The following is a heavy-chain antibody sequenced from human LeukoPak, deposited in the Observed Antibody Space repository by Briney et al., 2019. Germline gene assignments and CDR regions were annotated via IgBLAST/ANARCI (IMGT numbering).Heavy chain of an antibody. Sequence: PSETLSLTCDVYGGSFSAYYWSWIRQPPGKGLEWIGEINHGGGTNYNPSLKSRVTISVDRSKNQFSLKLSSVTAADTAVYYCARALFDSSGYSPFDYWGQGTLVTVSS. V-gene: IGHV4-34*01. J-gene: IGHJ4*02. CDR1: GGSFSAYY. CDR3: ARALFDSSGYSPFDY. CDR2: INHGGGT. D-gene: IGHD3-22*01.